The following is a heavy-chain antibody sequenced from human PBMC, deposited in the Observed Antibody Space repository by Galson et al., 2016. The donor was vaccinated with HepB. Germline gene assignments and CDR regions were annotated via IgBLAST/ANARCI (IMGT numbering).Heavy chain of an antibody. D-gene: IGHD3-16*01. CDR1: GFTYSDYY. V-gene: IGHV3-11*06. J-gene: IGHJ4*02. CDR3: AREGRGAYSNTIDS. Sequence: SLRLSCAASGFTYSDYYMSWIRQAPGKGLEWISYISRSSSYIIYADSAKGRFTISRADAKNSPYLQMNSLRAEDTAVYYWAREGRGAYSNTIDSWGQGTLVTVSS. CDR2: ISRSSSYI.